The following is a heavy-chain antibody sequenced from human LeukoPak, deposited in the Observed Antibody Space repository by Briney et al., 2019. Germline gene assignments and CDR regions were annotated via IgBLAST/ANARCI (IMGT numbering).Heavy chain of an antibody. J-gene: IGHJ4*02. CDR3: ARVGGYSYGYAFDY. V-gene: IGHV3-7*01. CDR1: GFTVSSNY. D-gene: IGHD5-18*01. CDR2: IKQDGSEK. Sequence: PGGSLRLSCAASGFTVSSNYMSWVRQAPGKGLEWVANIKQDGSEKYFVDSVKGRFTISRDNAKNSLYLQMSSLRAEDTAVYYCARVGGYSYGYAFDYWGQGTLVTVSS.